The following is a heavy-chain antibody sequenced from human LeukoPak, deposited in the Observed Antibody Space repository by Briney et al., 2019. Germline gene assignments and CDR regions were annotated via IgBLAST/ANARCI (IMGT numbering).Heavy chain of an antibody. CDR2: IIPILGIA. CDR3: AREEGVVAEAEGFDY. D-gene: IGHD6-19*01. CDR1: GGTFSSYT. V-gene: IGHV1-69*02. J-gene: IGHJ4*02. Sequence: SVKVSCKASGGTFSSYTISWVRRAPGQGLEWMGRIIPILGIANYAQKFQGRVTITADKSTSTAYMELSSLRSEDMAVYYCAREEGVVAEAEGFDYWGQGTLVTVSS.